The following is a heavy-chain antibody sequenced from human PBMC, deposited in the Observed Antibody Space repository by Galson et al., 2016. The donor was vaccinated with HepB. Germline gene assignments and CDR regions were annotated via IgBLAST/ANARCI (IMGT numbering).Heavy chain of an antibody. CDR1: GGSINSNTHY. CDR2: ILYSGST. D-gene: IGHD5-18*01. CDR3: ARVNNSGYVYFDS. J-gene: IGHJ4*01. Sequence: SETLSLTCSVSGGSINSNTHYWAWIRQPPGKGLEWVGNILYSGSTYYNPSLKSRVIISVDTSKKQFSLYLNSVTAADTAVCYCARVNNSGYVYFDSWGQGTLVTVSS. V-gene: IGHV4-39*07.